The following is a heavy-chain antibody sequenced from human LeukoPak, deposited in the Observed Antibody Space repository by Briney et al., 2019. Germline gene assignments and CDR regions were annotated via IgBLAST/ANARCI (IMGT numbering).Heavy chain of an antibody. D-gene: IGHD1-26*01. J-gene: IGHJ5*01. V-gene: IGHV5-51*01. CDR1: GYTSTNYW. Sequence: GESLKISCEASGYTSTNYWIAWMRQMPGKGLEWMGSVYPGDSDVRYSPSFIGRVTLSDDKSISIVHLQWSSLEASDTAIYYCARRSGTYSKAYDSWGQGTLVTVSS. CDR2: VYPGDSDV. CDR3: ARRSGTYSKAYDS.